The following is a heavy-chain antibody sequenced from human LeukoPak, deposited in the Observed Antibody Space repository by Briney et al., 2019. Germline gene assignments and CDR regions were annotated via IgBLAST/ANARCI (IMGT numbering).Heavy chain of an antibody. CDR1: GYTFTGYY. V-gene: IGHV1-2*02. J-gene: IGHJ4*02. Sequence: GASVKVSCKASGYTFTGYYMHWLGQAPGQGLGWMGWINPNSGGTNYAQKFQGRVTMTRDTSISTAYMELSRLRSDDTAVYYCARDLGRDYWGQGTLVTVSS. CDR2: INPNSGGT. CDR3: ARDLGRDY.